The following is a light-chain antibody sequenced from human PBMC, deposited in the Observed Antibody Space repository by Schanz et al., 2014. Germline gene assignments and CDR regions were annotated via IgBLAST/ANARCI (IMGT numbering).Light chain of an antibody. V-gene: IGLV1-40*01. CDR3: CSYTTSITLV. CDR1: SSNIGAGYD. Sequence: QSVLTQPPSVSGAPGQRVTISCTGSSSNIGAGYDVHWYQQLPGTAPKLLIYGNSNRPSGISNRFSGSKSGNTASLTISGLQAEDEADYYCCSYTTSITLVFGGGTKLTVL. J-gene: IGLJ3*02. CDR2: GNS.